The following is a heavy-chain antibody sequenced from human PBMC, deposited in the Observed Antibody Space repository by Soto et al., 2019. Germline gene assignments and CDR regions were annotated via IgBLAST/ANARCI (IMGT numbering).Heavy chain of an antibody. CDR3: ARALITSNWFDP. CDR2: IYYSGST. J-gene: IGHJ5*02. CDR1: GGSISSGDYY. Sequence: SETLSLTCTVSGGSISSGDYYWSWIRQPPGKGLEWIGYIYYSGSTYYNPSLKSRVTISVDTSKNQFSLKLSSVTAADTAVYYCARALITSNWFDPWGQGTLVTVSS. V-gene: IGHV4-30-4*01. D-gene: IGHD2-2*01.